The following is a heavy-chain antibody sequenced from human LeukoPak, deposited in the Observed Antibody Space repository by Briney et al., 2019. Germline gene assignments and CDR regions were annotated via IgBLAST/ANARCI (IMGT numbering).Heavy chain of an antibody. CDR1: GFTFSSYS. CDR2: ISSSSSTI. D-gene: IGHD6-13*01. CDR3: ASRSAAGLVLDY. J-gene: IGHJ4*02. V-gene: IGHV3-48*01. Sequence: GGSLRLSCAASGFTFSSYSMNWVRQAPGKGLEWVSYISSSSSTICYADSVKGRFTISRDNAKNSLYLQMNSLRAEDTAVYYCASRSAAGLVLDYWGQGTLVTVSS.